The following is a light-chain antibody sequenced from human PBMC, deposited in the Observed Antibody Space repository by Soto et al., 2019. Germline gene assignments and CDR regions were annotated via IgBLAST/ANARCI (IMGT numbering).Light chain of an antibody. CDR2: EGS. Sequence: QSALTQPASVSGSPGQSITISCTGTSSDVGSYNLVSWYQQHPGKAPKLMIYEGSQRPSGASNRFSGSKSGNTASLTVSGLQAEDEGDYYCCSSAGSSSLYVFGPGTKLTVL. V-gene: IGLV2-23*01. CDR1: SSDVGSYNL. CDR3: CSSAGSSSLYV. J-gene: IGLJ1*01.